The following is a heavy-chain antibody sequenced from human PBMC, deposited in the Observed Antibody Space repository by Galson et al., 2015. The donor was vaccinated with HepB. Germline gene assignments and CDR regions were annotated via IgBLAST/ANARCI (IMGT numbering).Heavy chain of an antibody. CDR3: ANWREGERGYNWFDP. CDR2: ISAGGSDT. Sequence: SLRLSCAASGFTFNNYAVSWVRQAPGKGLEWVSAISAGGSDTYYADSVRGRFTISRDNSKNTLYLQMNSLRVEDTAIYYCANWREGERGYNWFDPWGQGALVTVSS. J-gene: IGHJ5*02. V-gene: IGHV3-23*01. CDR1: GFTFNNYA. D-gene: IGHD1-1*01.